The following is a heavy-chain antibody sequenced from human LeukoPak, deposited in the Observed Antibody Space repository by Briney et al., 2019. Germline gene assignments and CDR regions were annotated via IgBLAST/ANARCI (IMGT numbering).Heavy chain of an antibody. CDR2: ISSSSSTI. J-gene: IGHJ4*02. Sequence: LTGGSLRLSCAVSGFTFSSCSMNWVRQAPGKGLEWVSYISSSSSTIYYADSVKGRFTISRDNAKNSLYLQMNSLRAEDTAVYYCARDHLVDYGDHYWCDYWGQGTLVTVSS. CDR1: GFTFSSCS. D-gene: IGHD4-17*01. V-gene: IGHV3-48*01. CDR3: ARDHLVDYGDHYWCDY.